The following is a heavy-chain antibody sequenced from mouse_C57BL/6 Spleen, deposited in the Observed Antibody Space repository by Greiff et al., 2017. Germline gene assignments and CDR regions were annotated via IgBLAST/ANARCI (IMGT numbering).Heavy chain of an antibody. CDR3: ARRGYPDY. V-gene: IGHV1-81*01. D-gene: IGHD2-14*01. Sequence: QVQLQQSGAELARPGASVKLSCKASGYTFTSYGISWVKQRTGQGLEWIGEIYPRSGNTYYNEKFKGKATLTADKSSSTAYMERRSLTSEDSAVYFCARRGYPDYWGQGTTLTVSS. CDR1: GYTFTSYG. CDR2: IYPRSGNT. J-gene: IGHJ2*01.